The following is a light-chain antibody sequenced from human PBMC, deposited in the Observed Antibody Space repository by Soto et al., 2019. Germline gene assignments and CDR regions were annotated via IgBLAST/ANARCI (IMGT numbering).Light chain of an antibody. CDR1: SRDIGAYNY. Sequence: QSVLTQPASVSGSLGQSITISCTGTSRDIGAYNYVSWYQQHPGKAPKLIIYEVSYRPSGVSNRFSASKSANTASLTISGLQAEDEADYYCNSFASSNSLIFGGGTKLTVL. CDR2: EVS. V-gene: IGLV2-14*01. CDR3: NSFASSNSLI. J-gene: IGLJ2*01.